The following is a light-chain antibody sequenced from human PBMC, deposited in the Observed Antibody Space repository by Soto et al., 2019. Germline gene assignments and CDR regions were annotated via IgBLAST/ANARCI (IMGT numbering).Light chain of an antibody. CDR1: QTVSSSF. J-gene: IGKJ1*01. CDR2: AAS. Sequence: ELVLTQSPGTLSLSPGARATLSGRASQTVSSSFLAWYQQTPGQAPRLLIYAASSRATGIPDRFSGSGSGTDFTLTISRLEPEEFAVYYCQQYGNSPQTFGQGTKVDIK. CDR3: QQYGNSPQT. V-gene: IGKV3-20*01.